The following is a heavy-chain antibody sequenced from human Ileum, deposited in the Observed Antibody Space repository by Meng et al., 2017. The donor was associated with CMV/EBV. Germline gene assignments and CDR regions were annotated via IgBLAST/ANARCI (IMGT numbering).Heavy chain of an antibody. J-gene: IGHJ2*01. CDR1: GCSISSGDYW. CDR3: ARAVAGWYFDL. V-gene: IGHV4-30-4*08. D-gene: IGHD3-10*01. Sequence: QGPLPAAGPALVTPSPPLSLTCPLSGCSISSGDYWWSWIRQPPGMGLEWIGYISYSGSTYYNPSLRSRVTVSVDTSNNQFSLDLRSGTAADTAVYYCARAVAGWYFDLWGRGTLVTVSS. CDR2: ISYSGST.